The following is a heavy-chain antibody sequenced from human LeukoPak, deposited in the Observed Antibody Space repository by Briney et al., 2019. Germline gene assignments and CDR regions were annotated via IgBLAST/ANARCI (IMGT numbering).Heavy chain of an antibody. D-gene: IGHD3-10*01. J-gene: IGHJ4*02. CDR1: GGSISSGDYY. Sequence: PSQTLSLTCTVSGGSISSGDYYWSWIRQPPGKGLEWIGYISSSGRTYYKPSLKSRFTVPMYTSKNQFSLKVSSVTAADTAVFYCARGQYGSGIAYWGQGTLVTVSS. CDR2: ISSSGRT. V-gene: IGHV4-30-4*01. CDR3: ARGQYGSGIAY.